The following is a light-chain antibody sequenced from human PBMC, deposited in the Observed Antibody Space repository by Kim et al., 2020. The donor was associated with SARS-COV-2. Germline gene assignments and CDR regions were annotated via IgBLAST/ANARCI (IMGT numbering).Light chain of an antibody. CDR3: NPRDNNTNHWV. CDR1: SLRSYY. V-gene: IGLV3-19*01. Sequence: SSELTQDPAVSVALGQTVRITCQGDSLRSYYASWYQQKPGQAPVLVIYDKDNRPSGIPDRFSGSGPGNTDSLTITGAQAVDEAGYYCNPRDNNTNHWVFG. CDR2: DKD. J-gene: IGLJ3*02.